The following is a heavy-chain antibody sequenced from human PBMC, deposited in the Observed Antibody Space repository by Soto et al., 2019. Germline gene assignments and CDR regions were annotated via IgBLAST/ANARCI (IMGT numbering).Heavy chain of an antibody. V-gene: IGHV1-8*01. Sequence: ASVKVSCKASGYTFTSYDINWVRQATGQGLEWMGWMNPTSGNTGYAQKFQGRVTMTRNTSINTAYMELSGLRSDDTAVYYCARVRGADYYSFFFMAVWGKGTPVTVSS. CDR1: GYTFTSYD. J-gene: IGHJ6*03. CDR3: ARVRGADYYSFFFMAV. CDR2: MNPTSGNT.